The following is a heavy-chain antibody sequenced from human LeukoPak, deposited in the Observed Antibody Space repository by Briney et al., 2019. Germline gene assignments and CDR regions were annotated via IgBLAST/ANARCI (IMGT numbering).Heavy chain of an antibody. J-gene: IGHJ4*02. CDR1: GFTFSSYV. CDR2: IPYDGSNE. Sequence: GGSLRLSCAASGFTFSSYVMHWVRQAPGKGLEWVAIIPYDGSNEYHADSVKGRFTISRDNSKNTLYLQMNSLRAADTAVYYCARVGTFKAVIPDTAMANTDYWGQGTLVTVSS. D-gene: IGHD5-18*01. V-gene: IGHV3-30*04. CDR3: ARVGTFKAVIPDTAMANTDY.